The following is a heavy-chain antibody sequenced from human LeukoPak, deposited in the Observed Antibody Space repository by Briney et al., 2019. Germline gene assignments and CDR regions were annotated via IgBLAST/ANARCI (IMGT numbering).Heavy chain of an antibody. Sequence: PGGSLRLSCAASGFTFSSYTMNWVRQAPGKGLEWVSYISSSSSYIYYADSVKGRFTISRDNAENSLYLQMNSLRAEDTAVYHCARGSEGYCSGGGCYYGMDVWGQGTTVTVSS. CDR1: GFTFSSYT. J-gene: IGHJ6*01. D-gene: IGHD2-15*01. CDR2: ISSSSSYI. V-gene: IGHV3-21*01. CDR3: ARGSEGYCSGGGCYYGMDV.